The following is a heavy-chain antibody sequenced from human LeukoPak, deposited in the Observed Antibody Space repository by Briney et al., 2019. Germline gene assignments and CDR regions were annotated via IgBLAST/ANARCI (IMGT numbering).Heavy chain of an antibody. Sequence: PSETLSLTCAVYGGSFSGYYWSWIRQPPGKGLEWIGEINHSGSTNYNPSLKSRVTISVDTSKNQFSLKLSSVTAADTAVYYCARASVLLSADFWGQGTLVTVSS. D-gene: IGHD3-10*01. J-gene: IGHJ4*02. V-gene: IGHV4-34*01. CDR2: INHSGST. CDR3: ARASVLLSADF. CDR1: GGSFSGYY.